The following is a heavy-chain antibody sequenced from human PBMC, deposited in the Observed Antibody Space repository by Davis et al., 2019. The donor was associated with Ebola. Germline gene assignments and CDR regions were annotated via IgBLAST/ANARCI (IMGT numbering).Heavy chain of an antibody. Sequence: SVKVSCKATGGTFSDSSINWVRQAPGQGPEWLGVIFPRLGRTNYAQKFKARLTMTADESTTTAYMDLRSLNSDDSAMYFCARGGMTTVVTPDYLQHWGQGTLVTVSS. V-gene: IGHV1-69*10. CDR2: IFPRLGRT. J-gene: IGHJ1*01. D-gene: IGHD4-23*01. CDR3: ARGGMTTVVTPDYLQH. CDR1: GGTFSDSS.